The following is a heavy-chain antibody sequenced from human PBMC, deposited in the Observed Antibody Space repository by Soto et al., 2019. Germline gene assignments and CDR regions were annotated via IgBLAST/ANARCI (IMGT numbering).Heavy chain of an antibody. J-gene: IGHJ6*02. CDR2: MNPNSANT. CDR1: GYTFTSYD. V-gene: IGHV1-8*01. CDR3: AREVDRGMNV. Sequence: QVQLVQSGAEVKKPGASVKVSRKASGYTFTSYDINWVRQATGQGLERLGRMNPNSANTGYAQKFQGRVTMTRNTSISTAYMELSSLRSEDTAVYYCAREVDRGMNVWGQGTTVTVSS. D-gene: IGHD2-15*01.